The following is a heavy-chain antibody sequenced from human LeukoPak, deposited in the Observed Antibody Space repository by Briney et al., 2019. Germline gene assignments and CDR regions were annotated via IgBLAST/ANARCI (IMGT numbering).Heavy chain of an antibody. J-gene: IGHJ4*02. D-gene: IGHD2-2*01. CDR3: ATGGTSWTDEVDY. Sequence: GASVKVSCKVSGYTLTELSMRWVRQAPGKGLEWMGGFDPEDGETIYAQKFQGRVTMTEDTSTDTAYMELSSLRSEDTAVYYCATGGTSWTDEVDYWGQGTLVTVSS. CDR1: GYTLTELS. CDR2: FDPEDGET. V-gene: IGHV1-24*01.